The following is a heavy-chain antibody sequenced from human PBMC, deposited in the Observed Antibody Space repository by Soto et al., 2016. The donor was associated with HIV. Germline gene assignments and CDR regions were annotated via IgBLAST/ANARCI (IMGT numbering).Heavy chain of an antibody. CDR1: GFTFSSYA. CDR3: AKDRGRSQTGKYGSGSYLFDY. Sequence: EVQLLESGGGLVQPGGSLRLSCAASGFTFSSYAMSWVRQAPGKGLEWVSAISGSGGSTYYADSVKGRFTISRDNSKNTLYLQMNSLRAEDTAVYYCAKDRGRSQTGKYGSGSYLFDYWGQGTLVTVSS. CDR2: ISGSGGST. J-gene: IGHJ4*02. D-gene: IGHD3-10*01. V-gene: IGHV3-23*01.